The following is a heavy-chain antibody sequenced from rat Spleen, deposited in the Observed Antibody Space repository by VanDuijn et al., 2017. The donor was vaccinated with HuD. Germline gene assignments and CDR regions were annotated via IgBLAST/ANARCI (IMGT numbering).Heavy chain of an antibody. CDR3: ARRHYGYTDYFDY. CDR1: GFTFNNYD. D-gene: IGHD1-11*01. V-gene: IGHV5-25*01. J-gene: IGHJ2*01. CDR2: ISPTGGST. Sequence: EVHLVESGGDLVQPGGSLKLSCAASGFTFNNYDMAWVRQAPTKGLEWVTSISPTGGSTFYRDSVKGRFTVARDNAKSTLSLQMASLRSEDTATYYCARRHYGYTDYFDYWGQGVMVTVSS.